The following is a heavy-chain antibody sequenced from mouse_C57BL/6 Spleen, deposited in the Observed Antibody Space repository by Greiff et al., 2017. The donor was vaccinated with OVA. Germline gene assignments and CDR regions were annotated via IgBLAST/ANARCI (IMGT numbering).Heavy chain of an antibody. CDR1: GYAFSSSW. J-gene: IGHJ4*01. CDR2: IYPGDGDT. V-gene: IGHV1-82*01. Sequence: VQLQQSGPELVKPGASVKISCKASGYAFSSSWMNWVKQRPGKGLEWIGRIYPGDGDTNYNGKFKGKATLTADKSSSTAYMQLSSLTSEDSAVYFCARSGGNYGYYAMDDWGQGTSVTVSS. D-gene: IGHD2-1*01. CDR3: ARSGGNYGYYAMDD.